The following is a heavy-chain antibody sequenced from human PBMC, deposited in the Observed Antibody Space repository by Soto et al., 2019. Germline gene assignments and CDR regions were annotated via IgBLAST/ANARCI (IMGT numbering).Heavy chain of an antibody. CDR3: AAGDSSDTGDH. J-gene: IGHJ4*02. V-gene: IGHV1-69*01. CDR1: GDTLSTHG. Sequence: QVQLVQSGAEVKKPGSSVKVSCKASGDTLSTHGISWVRQAPGQGLEWMGGTIPIIGTTDYAEKFQGRVTITADESTPTSYMELSSLRPDDTAVSYCAAGDSSDTGDHWGQGTLVTVSS. CDR2: TIPIIGTT. D-gene: IGHD5-18*01.